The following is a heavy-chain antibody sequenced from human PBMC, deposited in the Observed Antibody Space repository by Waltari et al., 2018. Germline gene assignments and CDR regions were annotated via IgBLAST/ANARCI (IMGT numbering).Heavy chain of an antibody. CDR2: IYYSGST. Sequence: QVQLQESGPGLVKPSETLSLTCTVSGGSISSYYWSWIRQPPGKGLEWIGYIYYSGSTNYNPSLKSRVTISVDTSKNQFSLKLSSVTAADTAVYYCARRYDSSGYYYPGGAFDIWGQGTMVTVSS. CDR3: ARRYDSSGYYYPGGAFDI. D-gene: IGHD3-22*01. J-gene: IGHJ3*02. V-gene: IGHV4-59*01. CDR1: GGSISSYY.